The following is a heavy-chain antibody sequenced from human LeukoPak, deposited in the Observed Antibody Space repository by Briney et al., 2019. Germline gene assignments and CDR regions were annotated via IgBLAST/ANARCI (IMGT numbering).Heavy chain of an antibody. J-gene: IGHJ4*02. CDR1: GNSFTNNW. CDR2: IYPGDSDT. V-gene: IGHV5-51*01. Sequence: HGESLKISCKGSGNSFTNNWIGWVRQMPGKGLEWMGIIYPGDSDTRYSPSFQGQVTISADKSISTAYLQWSSLKASDTAMYYCARRPYCSSWYFLDYWGQGTLVTVSS. CDR3: ARRPYCSSWYFLDY. D-gene: IGHD6-13*01.